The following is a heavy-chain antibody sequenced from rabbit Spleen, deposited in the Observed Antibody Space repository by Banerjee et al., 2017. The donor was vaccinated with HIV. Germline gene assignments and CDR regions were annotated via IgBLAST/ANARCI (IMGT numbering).Heavy chain of an antibody. V-gene: IGHV1S40*01. CDR3: ARDTGTSFSSYGTDL. Sequence: QSLEESGGDLVKPGASLTLTCTASGFSLSNNYVMCWVRQAPGKGLEWIGCIYTGISTNTYYANWAKGRFTISKTSSTTVTLQMTRLTAADTATYFCARDTGTSFSSYGTDLWGQGTLVTVS. J-gene: IGHJ3*01. CDR2: IYTGISTNT. D-gene: IGHD8-1*01. CDR1: GFSLSNNYV.